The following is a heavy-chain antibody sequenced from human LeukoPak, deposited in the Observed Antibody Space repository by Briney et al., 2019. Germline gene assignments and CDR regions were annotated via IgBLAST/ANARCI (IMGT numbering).Heavy chain of an antibody. Sequence: PGGSLRLSCAASEFSVGSNYMTWVRQAPGKGLEWVSLIYSGGSTYYADSVKGRFTISRDNSKNTLYLQMNSLRAEDMALYYCAKGEIAVPAPFDYWGQGTLVTVSS. CDR3: AKGEIAVPAPFDY. V-gene: IGHV3-53*05. CDR2: IYSGGST. J-gene: IGHJ4*02. D-gene: IGHD6-19*01. CDR1: EFSVGSNY.